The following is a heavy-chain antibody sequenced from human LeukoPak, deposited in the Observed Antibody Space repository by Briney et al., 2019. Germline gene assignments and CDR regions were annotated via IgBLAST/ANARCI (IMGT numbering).Heavy chain of an antibody. J-gene: IGHJ2*01. CDR3: AKDRTVGASYWYFDL. CDR2: ISGSGGST. V-gene: IGHV3-23*01. D-gene: IGHD1-26*01. Sequence: GGSLRLSCAASGFTFSSYAMSWVRQAPGKGLEWVSAISGSGGSTYYADSVKGRFTISRDSSQNTLFLHMNSPRAEDTAIYYCAKDRTVGASYWYFDLWGRGTLVTVSS. CDR1: GFTFSSYA.